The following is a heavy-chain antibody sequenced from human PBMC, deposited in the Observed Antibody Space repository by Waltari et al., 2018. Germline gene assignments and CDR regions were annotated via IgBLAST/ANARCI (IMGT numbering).Heavy chain of an antibody. Sequence: QVQLQQWGAGLLKPSETLSLTCAVYGGSFRGYYWSWVRQPPGKGLEWIGEINHSGSTNYNPSLKSRVTISVDTSKNQFSLKLSSVTAADTAVYYCARKMGGYCSSTSCQIGAFDIWGQGTMVTVSS. D-gene: IGHD2-2*01. CDR3: ARKMGGYCSSTSCQIGAFDI. V-gene: IGHV4-34*01. CDR2: INHSGST. CDR1: GGSFRGYY. J-gene: IGHJ3*02.